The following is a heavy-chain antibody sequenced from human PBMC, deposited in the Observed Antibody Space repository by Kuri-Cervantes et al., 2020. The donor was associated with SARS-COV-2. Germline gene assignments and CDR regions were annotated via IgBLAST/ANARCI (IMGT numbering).Heavy chain of an antibody. CDR2: ISSSSSYT. CDR3: ARAPQWVAGDDAFDI. Sequence: GESLKISCAASGFTFSSYAIHWVRRAPGKGLEWVSYISSSSSYTNYADSVKGRFTISRDNAKNSLYLQMNSLRAEDTAVYYCARAPQWVAGDDAFDIWGQGTMVTVSS. D-gene: IGHD6-19*01. J-gene: IGHJ3*02. CDR1: GFTFSSYA. V-gene: IGHV3-21*05.